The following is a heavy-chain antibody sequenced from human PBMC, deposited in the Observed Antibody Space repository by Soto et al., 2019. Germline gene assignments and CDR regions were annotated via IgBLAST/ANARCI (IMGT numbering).Heavy chain of an antibody. CDR1: GFTVSSNY. CDR2: ISYDGSNK. J-gene: IGHJ4*02. V-gene: IGHV3-30-3*01. D-gene: IGHD3-22*01. Sequence: GGSLRLSCAASGFTVSSNYMSWVRQAPGKGLEWVAVISYDGSNKYYADSVKGRFTISRDNSKNTLYLQMNSLRAEDTAVYYCARGPSSYYYDSSGYYYVYWGQGTLVTVSS. CDR3: ARGPSSYYYDSSGYYYVY.